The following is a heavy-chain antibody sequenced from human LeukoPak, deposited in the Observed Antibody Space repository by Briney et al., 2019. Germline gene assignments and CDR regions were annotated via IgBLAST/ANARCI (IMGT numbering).Heavy chain of an antibody. CDR2: ISSGTSYI. V-gene: IGHV3-21*01. CDR3: ARCTTGKTFGSLREIKKSREIDY. D-gene: IGHD1-1*01. J-gene: IGHJ4*02. CDR1: GFTFSSYN. Sequence: GGSLRLSCAASGFTFSSYNMNWVRQAPGKGLEWVSSISSGTSYIYYADSVKGRFTISRDNAKNSLFLQMNSLRGEDTAVYYCARCTTGKTFGSLREIKKSREIDYWGQGTLVTVSS.